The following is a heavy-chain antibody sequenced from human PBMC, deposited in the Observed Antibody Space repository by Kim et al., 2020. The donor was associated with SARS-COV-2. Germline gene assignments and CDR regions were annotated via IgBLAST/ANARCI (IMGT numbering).Heavy chain of an antibody. Sequence: GGSLRLSCAASGFTFSSYSMNWVRQAPGKGLEWVSSISSSSSYIYYADSVKGRFTISRDNAKNSLYLQMNSLRAEDTAVYYCAGRGGPTAMIENPFDIWGQGTMVTVSS. CDR1: GFTFSSYS. J-gene: IGHJ3*02. D-gene: IGHD3-22*01. V-gene: IGHV3-21*01. CDR2: ISSSSSYI. CDR3: AGRGGPTAMIENPFDI.